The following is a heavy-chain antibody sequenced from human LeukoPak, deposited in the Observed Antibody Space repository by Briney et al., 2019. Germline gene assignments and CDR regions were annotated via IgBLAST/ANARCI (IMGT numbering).Heavy chain of an antibody. CDR2: ISYDGSNK. V-gene: IGHV3-30*18. CDR1: GFTFSSYG. D-gene: IGHD2-21*02. Sequence: PGGSLRLSCAASGFTFSSYGMHWVRQAPGKGLEWVAVISYDGSNKYYADSVKGRFTISRDNSKNTLYLQMNSLRAEDTAVYYCAKDLSSRGDYYFDYWGQGTLVTVSS. J-gene: IGHJ4*02. CDR3: AKDLSSRGDYYFDY.